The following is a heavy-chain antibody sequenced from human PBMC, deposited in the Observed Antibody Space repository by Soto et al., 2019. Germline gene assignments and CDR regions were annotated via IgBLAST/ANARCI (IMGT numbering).Heavy chain of an antibody. CDR3: ATGREQLWYYYFDY. CDR2: FDPEDGEA. Sequence: ASVKFSCKVSGYTLTELSMHWVRQAPGKGLEWMGGFDPEDGEAIYAQKFQGRVTMTEDTSTDTAYMELSSLRSEDTAVYYCATGREQLWYYYFDYWGQGTLVTVSS. CDR1: GYTLTELS. V-gene: IGHV1-24*01. J-gene: IGHJ4*02. D-gene: IGHD5-18*01.